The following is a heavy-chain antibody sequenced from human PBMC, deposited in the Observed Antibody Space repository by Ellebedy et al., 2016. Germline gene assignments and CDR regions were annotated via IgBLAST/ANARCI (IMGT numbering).Heavy chain of an antibody. Sequence: GGSLRLSCAASGFTFSDSYMDWVRQAPGKGLEWVGRIRNKAVGYTTAYAASVTGRFTISRDDSKSSLFLQMNSLKIDDTAFYFCARDLGRGSWGQGTLVTVSS. CDR3: ARDLGRGS. D-gene: IGHD3-10*01. V-gene: IGHV3-72*01. CDR1: GFTFSDSY. J-gene: IGHJ5*02. CDR2: IRNKAVGYTT.